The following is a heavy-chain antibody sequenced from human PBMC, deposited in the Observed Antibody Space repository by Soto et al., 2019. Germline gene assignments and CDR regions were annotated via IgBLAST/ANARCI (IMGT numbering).Heavy chain of an antibody. CDR3: AKDLMVEHGSGIRDAFDI. V-gene: IGHV3-23*01. CDR1: GFTFSSYA. CDR2: ISGSGGST. D-gene: IGHD3-10*01. Sequence: GGSLRLSCAASGFTFSSYAMSWVRQAPGKGLEWVSAISGSGGSTYYADSVKGRFTISRDNSKNTLYLQMNSLRAEDTAVYYRAKDLMVEHGSGIRDAFDIWGQGTMVTVSS. J-gene: IGHJ3*02.